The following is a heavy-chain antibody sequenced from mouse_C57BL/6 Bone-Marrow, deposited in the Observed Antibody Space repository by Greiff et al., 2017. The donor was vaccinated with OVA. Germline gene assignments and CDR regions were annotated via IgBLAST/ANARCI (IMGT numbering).Heavy chain of an antibody. V-gene: IGHV14-4*01. CDR2: IEPENGDS. CDR1: GFNIKDDY. CDR3: TTSFEDY. Sequence: EVQGVESGAELVRPGASVKLSCTASGFNIKDDYMPWVKQRPEQGLEWIGWIEPENGDSEYDSKFQGKATITADTASNTAYLQLSSLTSEDTAVYYCTTSFEDYWGQGTTLTVSS. J-gene: IGHJ2*01.